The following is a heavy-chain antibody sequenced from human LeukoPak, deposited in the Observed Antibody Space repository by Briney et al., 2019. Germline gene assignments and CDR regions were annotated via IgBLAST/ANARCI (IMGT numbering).Heavy chain of an antibody. J-gene: IGHJ4*02. CDR2: IYYSGST. Sequence: PSQTLSLTCTVSGGSISSSSYYWGWIRQPPRKGLEWIGSIYYSGSTYSNPSLTSRVTISVDTSKNQFSLKLSSVTAADTAVYYFARHIGSGYPGMDFFDYWGQGTLDTVSS. D-gene: IGHD3-22*01. V-gene: IGHV4-39*01. CDR1: GGSISSSSYY. CDR3: ARHIGSGYPGMDFFDY.